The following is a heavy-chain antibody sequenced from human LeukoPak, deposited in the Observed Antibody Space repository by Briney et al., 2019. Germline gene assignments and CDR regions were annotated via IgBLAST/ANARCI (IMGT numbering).Heavy chain of an antibody. CDR1: GFTFSGSA. D-gene: IGHD6-6*01. V-gene: IGHV3-73*01. CDR3: TRHVEYSSSRLDWFDP. J-gene: IGHJ5*02. Sequence: GSLRLSCAASGFTFSGSAMHWVRQASGKGLEWVGRIRSKANSYATAYAASVKGRFTISRDDSKNTAYLQMNSLKTEDTAVYYCTRHVEYSSSRLDWFDPWGQGTLVTVPS. CDR2: IRSKANSYAT.